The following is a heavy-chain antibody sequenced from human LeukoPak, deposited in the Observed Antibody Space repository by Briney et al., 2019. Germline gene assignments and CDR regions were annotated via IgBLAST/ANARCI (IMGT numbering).Heavy chain of an antibody. CDR2: IYTSGST. Sequence: SSEALSLTCTVSGGSISSGSYYWRWIRQPAGKGLEWIGRIYTSGSTNYNPSLKSRVTISVDTSKNQFSLKLSSVTAADTAVYYCARDREYLGIDYYYYYYMDVWGKGTTVTISS. CDR3: ARDREYLGIDYYYYYYMDV. J-gene: IGHJ6*03. D-gene: IGHD3-16*01. V-gene: IGHV4-61*02. CDR1: GGSISSGSYY.